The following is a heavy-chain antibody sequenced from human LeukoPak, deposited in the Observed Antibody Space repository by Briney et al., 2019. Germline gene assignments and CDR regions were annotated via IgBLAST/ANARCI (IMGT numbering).Heavy chain of an antibody. CDR2: ISYDGSNK. CDR3: ARDARGAAAADDPLDI. Sequence: GRSLRLSCATSGFTFSSYAMHWVRQAPGKGLEWVAVISYDGSNKYYADSVKGRFTISRDNSKNTLYLQMNSLRAEDTAVYYCARDARGAAAADDPLDIWGQGTTVTVSS. D-gene: IGHD6-13*01. V-gene: IGHV3-30*04. CDR1: GFTFSSYA. J-gene: IGHJ3*02.